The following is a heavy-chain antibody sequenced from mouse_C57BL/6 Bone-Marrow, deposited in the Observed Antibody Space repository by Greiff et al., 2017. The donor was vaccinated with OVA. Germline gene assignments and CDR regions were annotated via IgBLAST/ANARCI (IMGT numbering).Heavy chain of an antibody. CDR3: ARAHYGYAWFAY. Sequence: ESGPGLVKPSQSLSLTCSVTGYSITSGYYWNWIRQFPGNKLEWMGYISYDGSNNYNPSLKNRISITRDTSKNQFFLKLNSVTTEDTATYYCARAHYGYAWFAYWGQGTLVTVSA. J-gene: IGHJ3*01. D-gene: IGHD2-2*01. V-gene: IGHV3-6*01. CDR2: ISYDGSN. CDR1: GYSITSGYY.